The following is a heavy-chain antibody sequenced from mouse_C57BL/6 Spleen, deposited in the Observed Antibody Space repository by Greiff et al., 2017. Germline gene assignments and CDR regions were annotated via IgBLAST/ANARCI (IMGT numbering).Heavy chain of an antibody. CDR1: GFTFTDYY. J-gene: IGHJ3*01. V-gene: IGHV7-3*01. CDR2: IRNKANGYTT. CDR3: AYYDYDGAWFAY. D-gene: IGHD2-4*01. Sequence: EVKLVESGGGLVQPGGSLSLSCAASGFTFTDYYMSWVRQPPGKALEWLGFIRNKANGYTTEYSASVKGRFTISRDNSQSILYLQMNALRAEDSATYYCAYYDYDGAWFAYWGQGTLVTVSA.